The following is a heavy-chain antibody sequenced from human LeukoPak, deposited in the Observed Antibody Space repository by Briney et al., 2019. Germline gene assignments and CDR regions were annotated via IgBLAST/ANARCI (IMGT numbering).Heavy chain of an antibody. CDR3: TMSLDY. CDR2: ISAYNGNT. Sequence: VASVKVSCKASNYTFTNYGISWVRQAPGQGLEWMGWISAYNGNTNYAQKLQGRVTMTTDTSTSTAYMELRSLRSDDTAVYYCTMSLDYWGQGTLVTVSS. J-gene: IGHJ4*02. D-gene: IGHD3-10*02. V-gene: IGHV1-18*01. CDR1: NYTFTNYG.